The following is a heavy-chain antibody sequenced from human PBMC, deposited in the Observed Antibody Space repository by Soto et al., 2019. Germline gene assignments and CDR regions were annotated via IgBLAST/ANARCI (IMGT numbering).Heavy chain of an antibody. CDR3: ARDATGGVWFYYGMDV. V-gene: IGHV3-30*03. Sequence: QVQLVESGGGVVQPGRSLRLSCAASGFTFSSYGMHWVRQAPGKGLEWVAVISYDGSNKYYADSVKGRFTISRDNSKNTLYLQMNSLRAEDTAVYYCARDATGGVWFYYGMDVWGQGTTVTVSS. J-gene: IGHJ6*02. D-gene: IGHD3-16*01. CDR2: ISYDGSNK. CDR1: GFTFSSYG.